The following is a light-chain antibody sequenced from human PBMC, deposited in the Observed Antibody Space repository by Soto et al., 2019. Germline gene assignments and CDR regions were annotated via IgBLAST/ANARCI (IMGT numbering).Light chain of an antibody. CDR1: SSNIGSNA. CDR2: TFA. CDR3: ASWDVSLNAWV. V-gene: IGLV1-44*01. Sequence: QTVVTRPPSASGTPGQRVTISCSGSSSNIGSNAVNWYQQLPGTAPKLLIYTFAQRPSGVPDRFSGSKSGTSASLAISGLQSEDEADYYCASWDVSLNAWVFGGGTKLTVL. J-gene: IGLJ3*02.